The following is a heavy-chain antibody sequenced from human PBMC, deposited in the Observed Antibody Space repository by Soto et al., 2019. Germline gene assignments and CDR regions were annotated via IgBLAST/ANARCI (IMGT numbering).Heavy chain of an antibody. V-gene: IGHV1-69*12. D-gene: IGHD3-10*01. Sequence: QVQLVQSGAEVKKPGSSVKVSCKASGGNFSSYAISWVRQAPGQGLEWMGGIIPIFGTADYAQKFQGRVTITADESTSTAYMELSSLRSEDTAVYYCALHYGSGSNYYYYGMDVWGQGTTVTVSS. J-gene: IGHJ6*02. CDR3: ALHYGSGSNYYYYGMDV. CDR1: GGNFSSYA. CDR2: IIPIFGTA.